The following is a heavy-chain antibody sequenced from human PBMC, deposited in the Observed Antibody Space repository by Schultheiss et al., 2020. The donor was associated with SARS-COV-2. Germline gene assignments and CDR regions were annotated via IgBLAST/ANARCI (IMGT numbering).Heavy chain of an antibody. V-gene: IGHV1-2*02. J-gene: IGHJ4*02. CDR1: GYTFTGYY. CDR3: ASPVYGGNPIDFDY. D-gene: IGHD4-23*01. Sequence: ASVKVSCKASGYTFTGYYMHWVRQAPGQGLEWMGGITPIFGTANYAQKFQGRVTMTTDTSTSTAYMELRSLRSDDTAVYYCASPVYGGNPIDFDYWGQGNLVTVSS. CDR2: ITPIFGTA.